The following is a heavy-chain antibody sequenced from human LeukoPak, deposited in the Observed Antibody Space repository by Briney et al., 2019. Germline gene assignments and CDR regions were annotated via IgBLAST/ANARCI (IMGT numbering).Heavy chain of an antibody. CDR1: GGSISSYY. CDR2: IYYSGST. D-gene: IGHD2-15*01. J-gene: IGHJ5*02. V-gene: IGHV4-59*01. Sequence: SETLSLTCTVSGGSISSYYWSWIRQPPGKGLEWIGYIYYSGSTNYNPSLKSRVTISVDTSKNQFSLKLSSVTAADTAVYHCARVSKGYCSGGSCYSRWFDPWGQGTLVTVSS. CDR3: ARVSKGYCSGGSCYSRWFDP.